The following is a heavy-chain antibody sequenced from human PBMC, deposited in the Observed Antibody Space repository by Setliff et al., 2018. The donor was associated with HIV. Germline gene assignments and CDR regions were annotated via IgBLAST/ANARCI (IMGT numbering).Heavy chain of an antibody. CDR3: VRHADFWTSPRGYYFDS. J-gene: IGHJ4*02. Sequence: SETLSLTCTVSGGAISSETSYWGWIRQSPGKGLEWLGSISYSGNTYYNPSLKSRVTISVDTSKNQFSLKVTSVTAADTAIFYCVRHADFWTSPRGYYFDSWGQGTLVTVSS. CDR1: GGAISSETSY. D-gene: IGHD3-3*01. CDR2: ISYSGNT. V-gene: IGHV4-39*01.